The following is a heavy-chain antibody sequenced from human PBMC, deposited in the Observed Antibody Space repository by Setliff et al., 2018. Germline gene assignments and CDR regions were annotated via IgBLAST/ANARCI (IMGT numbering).Heavy chain of an antibody. CDR1: GGSISSGSDY. D-gene: IGHD6-19*01. J-gene: IGHJ6*03. CDR3: ARAISGWYSAHYYYMDV. V-gene: IGHV4-61*09. CDR2: IYTSGST. Sequence: PSETLPLTCSVSGGSISSGSDYWTWIRQPAGKGLEWIGHIYTSGSTNYNPSLKSRVTISVDASKDQLSLNLRSVTAADTAVYYCARAISGWYSAHYYYMDVWGKGTTVTVSS.